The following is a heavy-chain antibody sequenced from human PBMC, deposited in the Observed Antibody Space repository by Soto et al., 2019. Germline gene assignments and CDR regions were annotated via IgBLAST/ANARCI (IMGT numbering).Heavy chain of an antibody. V-gene: IGHV3-30-3*01. J-gene: IGHJ6*02. CDR1: GFTFSTYA. Sequence: QAQLVESGGGVVQPGRSLRLSCAASGFTFSTYAMHWVRQAPGKGLEWVAVISYDGSNIYYADSVKGRFTISRDNSKNTLYLQMDSRRPDDTAVYYCARSQMERRRYGMDVWGQGTTVTVSS. D-gene: IGHD1-1*01. CDR2: ISYDGSNI. CDR3: ARSQMERRRYGMDV.